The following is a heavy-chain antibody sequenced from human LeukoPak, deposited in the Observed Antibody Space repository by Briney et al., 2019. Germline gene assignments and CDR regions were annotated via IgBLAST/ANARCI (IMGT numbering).Heavy chain of an antibody. J-gene: IGHJ4*02. D-gene: IGHD5-24*01. CDR1: GGSFSGYY. CDR2: INHSGST. V-gene: IGHV4-34*01. Sequence: SETLSLTCAVYGGSFSGYYWSWIRQPPGKGLEWIGEINHSGSTKYNPSLKSRVTISVDTSKNQFSLKLSSVTAADTAVYYCARGRGRWLQFGGRYFDYWGQGTLVTVSS. CDR3: ARGRGRWLQFGGRYFDY.